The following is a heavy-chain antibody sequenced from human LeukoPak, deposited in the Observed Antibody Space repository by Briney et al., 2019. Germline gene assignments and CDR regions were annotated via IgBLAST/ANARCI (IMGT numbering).Heavy chain of an antibody. CDR2: ISSSGGTI. V-gene: IGHV3-11*01. CDR1: GFTFSDYY. J-gene: IGHJ4*02. Sequence: GGSLRLSCAASGFTFSDYYMSWIRQAPGKGLEWVSYISSSGGTIYYADSVKGRFTISRDNAKYSLYLEMNSLRGEDTGVYYCASSGSYGGPVYYFDYWGQGTLVTVSS. D-gene: IGHD1-26*01. CDR3: ASSGSYGGPVYYFDY.